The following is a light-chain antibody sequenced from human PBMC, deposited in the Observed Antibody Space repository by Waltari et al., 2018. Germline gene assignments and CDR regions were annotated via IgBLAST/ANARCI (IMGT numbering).Light chain of an antibody. CDR1: SSDLASAT. CDR2: GND. Sequence: QAALTQPPSVSGTPGQRVTISCSTSSSDLASATVKWYQHLPGPAPKLLILGNDQRPSGVPDRFSGSKSGTSASLAIRGLQSEDEADYYCAAWDKSLSGPVFGGGTKLTVL. J-gene: IGLJ3*02. CDR3: AAWDKSLSGPV. V-gene: IGLV1-44*01.